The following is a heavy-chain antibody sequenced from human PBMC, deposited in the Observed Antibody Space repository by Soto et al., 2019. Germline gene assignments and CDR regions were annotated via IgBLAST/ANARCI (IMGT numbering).Heavy chain of an antibody. Sequence: GESLKISCKASGYIFADYWVAWVRQMPGKGLEWMGIIYPGDSDTIYSPSFQGQVTISADTSISTAYLQWSSLKASDTAMFYCARGLTSAVNPYYFDYWGQGTLVTVSS. D-gene: IGHD4-4*01. CDR2: IYPGDSDT. CDR1: GYIFADYW. V-gene: IGHV5-51*01. CDR3: ARGLTSAVNPYYFDY. J-gene: IGHJ4*02.